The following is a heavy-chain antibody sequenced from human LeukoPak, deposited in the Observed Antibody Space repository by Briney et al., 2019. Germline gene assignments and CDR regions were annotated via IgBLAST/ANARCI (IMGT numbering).Heavy chain of an antibody. CDR1: GFTFSSYA. D-gene: IGHD3-3*01. CDR2: ISASGGNT. Sequence: PGGSLRLSYAASGFTFSSYAMNWVRQAPGKGLEWVSVISASGGNTYYADSVKGRFTVSRDNSKNTLYLQMNSLRAEDTAVYFCARPFSPYDFWSGYFPAWGQGTLVTVSP. J-gene: IGHJ4*02. CDR3: ARPFSPYDFWSGYFPA. V-gene: IGHV3-23*01.